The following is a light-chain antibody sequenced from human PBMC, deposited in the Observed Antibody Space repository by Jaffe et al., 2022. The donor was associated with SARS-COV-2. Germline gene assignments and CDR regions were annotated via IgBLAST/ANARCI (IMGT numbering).Light chain of an antibody. CDR1: QTISSD. J-gene: IGKJ4*01. Sequence: EIVMTQSPVTLSVSPGERATLSCRASQTISSDLAWYQQRPGQAPRLLIYDASTRATGIPASFSGSGSGTEFTLAISSLQSEDFAIYFCQQYHNWPLTFGGGTKVDIK. CDR3: QQYHNWPLT. CDR2: DAS. V-gene: IGKV3-15*01.